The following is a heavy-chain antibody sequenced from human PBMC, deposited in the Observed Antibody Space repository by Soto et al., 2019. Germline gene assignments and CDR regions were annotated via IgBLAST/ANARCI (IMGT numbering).Heavy chain of an antibody. CDR1: GGSFTSNNW. CDR3: ASRDPGTSVDY. V-gene: IGHV4-4*02. J-gene: IGHJ4*02. D-gene: IGHD1-7*01. Sequence: KPSETLSLTCAASGGSFTSNNWWTWVRQPPGQGLEWIGEIYRTGSTNYNPSLKSRATISLDKSENQFSLKVTSLTAADTAVYYCASRDPGTSVDYWGQGTLVTVSS. CDR2: IYRTGST.